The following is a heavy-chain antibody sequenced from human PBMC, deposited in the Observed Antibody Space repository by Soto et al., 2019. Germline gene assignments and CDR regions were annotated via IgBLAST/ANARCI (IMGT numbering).Heavy chain of an antibody. Sequence: HSGGSLRLSCAASGFTFSSYAMHWVRQAPGKGLEGVTVISYDGSNKYYADSVKGRITISRDNTKNTLYLQMISLRAKDMDVYYCARVGSGYIHGDLFAFWGQGTMDIGSS. CDR2: ISYDGSNK. D-gene: IGHD3-22*01. V-gene: IGHV3-30-3*01. CDR3: ARVGSGYIHGDLFAF. J-gene: IGHJ3*01. CDR1: GFTFSSYA.